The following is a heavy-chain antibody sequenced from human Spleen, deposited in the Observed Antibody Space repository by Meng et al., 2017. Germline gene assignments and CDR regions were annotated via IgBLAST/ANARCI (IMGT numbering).Heavy chain of an antibody. J-gene: IGHJ4*02. CDR1: GGSNSGHY. CDR2: ILTSGST. CDR3: ARGPTTMAHDFDY. Sequence: SETLSLTCTVSGGSNSGHYWTWIRQPAGKGPEWIGRILTSGSTNYNPSLKSRVTMSIDTSQNNLSLKLSSVTAADSAVYYCARGPTTMAHDFDYWGQGTLVTVSS. V-gene: IGHV4-4*07. D-gene: IGHD4-11*01.